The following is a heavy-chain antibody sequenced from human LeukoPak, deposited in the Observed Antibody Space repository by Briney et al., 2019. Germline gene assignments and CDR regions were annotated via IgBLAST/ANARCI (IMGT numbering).Heavy chain of an antibody. CDR3: GRDLYGDYVLYDY. CDR1: GFTFSSYS. Sequence: PGGSLRLSCAAPGFTFSSYSMNWVRQAPGKGLEWVSYISSSSSTIYYADSVKGRFTISRDNAKNSLYLQMNSLRDEGTAVYYCGRDLYGDYVLYDYWGQGTLVTVSS. CDR2: ISSSSSTI. D-gene: IGHD4-17*01. J-gene: IGHJ4*02. V-gene: IGHV3-48*02.